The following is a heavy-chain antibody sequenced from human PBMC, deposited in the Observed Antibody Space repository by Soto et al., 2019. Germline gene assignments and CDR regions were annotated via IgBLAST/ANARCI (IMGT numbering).Heavy chain of an antibody. CDR3: TTVARRRQQLVTYYFDY. V-gene: IGHV3-15*01. CDR1: GFTFSNAW. D-gene: IGHD6-13*01. CDR2: IKSKTDGGTT. J-gene: IGHJ4*02. Sequence: GGSLRLSCAASGFTFSNAWMSWVRQAPGKGLEWVGRIKSKTDGGTTDYAAPVKGRFTSSRDDSKNTLYLQNNSLKTVDTAEYSWTTVARRRQQLVTYYFDYWGQGTLVTVSS.